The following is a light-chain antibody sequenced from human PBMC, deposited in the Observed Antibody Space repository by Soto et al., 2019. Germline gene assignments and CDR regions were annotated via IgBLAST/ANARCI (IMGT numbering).Light chain of an antibody. J-gene: IGLJ3*02. CDR1: SSDVGAYNY. V-gene: IGLV2-8*01. CDR2: EVT. Sequence: ALTQPPSASGSPGQSVTISCTGTSSDVGAYNYVSWYQQYPGKAPKLMIYEVTKRPSGVPDRFSGSKSGNTASLTVSGLQAEDEADYYCTSYVGNDIWVFGGGTKVTVL. CDR3: TSYVGNDIWV.